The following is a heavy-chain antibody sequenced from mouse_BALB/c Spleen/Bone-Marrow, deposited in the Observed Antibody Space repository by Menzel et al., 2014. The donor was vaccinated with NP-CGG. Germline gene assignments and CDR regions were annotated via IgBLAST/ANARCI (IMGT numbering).Heavy chain of an antibody. V-gene: IGHV5-17*02. CDR3: ARGYGSSYGFAY. J-gene: IGHJ3*01. CDR2: ISSGSSTI. Sequence: EVKVVESGGGLVQPGGSRKLSCAASGFTFSSFGMHWVRQAPEKGLEWVAYISSGSSTIYYADTVKGRFTISRDNPKNTLFLQMTSLRSEDTAVYYCARGYGSSYGFAYWGQGTLVTVSA. D-gene: IGHD1-1*01. CDR1: GFTFSSFG.